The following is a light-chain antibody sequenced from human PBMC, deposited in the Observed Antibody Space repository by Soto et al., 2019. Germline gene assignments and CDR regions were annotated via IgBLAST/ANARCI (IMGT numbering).Light chain of an antibody. V-gene: IGKV3-15*01. CDR2: DAS. CDR1: QSVGSD. CDR3: QNYVSPPIT. J-gene: IGKJ5*01. Sequence: EIVMTQSPATLSVSPGERATLSCRASQSVGSDLAWYQQKPGQAPRLLIFDASIRPPTVPARFSGSVSGTEFTLTISRLEPEEFAVYYCQNYVSPPITFGQGTRLEIK.